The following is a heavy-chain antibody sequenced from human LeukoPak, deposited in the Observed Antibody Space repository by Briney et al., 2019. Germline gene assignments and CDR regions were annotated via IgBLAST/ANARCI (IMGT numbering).Heavy chain of an antibody. CDR3: ARVQLPYYYDSSGPLNFDY. D-gene: IGHD3-22*01. CDR1: GFTVSSNS. J-gene: IGHJ4*02. V-gene: IGHV3-53*01. Sequence: PGGSLRLSCTVSGFTVSSNSMSWVRQAPGKGLEWVSFIYSDNTHYSDSVKGRFTISRDNSKNTLYLQMNSLRAEDTAVYYCARVQLPYYYDSSGPLNFDYGGQGTLVTVSS. CDR2: IYSDNT.